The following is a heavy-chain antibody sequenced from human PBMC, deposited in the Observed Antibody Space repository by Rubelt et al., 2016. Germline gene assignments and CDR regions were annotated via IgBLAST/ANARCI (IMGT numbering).Heavy chain of an antibody. CDR1: GFTFSSYA. D-gene: IGHD6-13*01. Sequence: VQLVESGGGVVQPGRSLRLSCAASGFTFSSYAMSWVRQAPGKGLEWLSVISGGDGRTYYGDYVTGRVTISRDKSKNTLYLQINSLKDEDTAVYYCATQQQLVRRYFDYWGQGTLVTVSS. V-gene: IGHV3-23*04. J-gene: IGHJ4*02. CDR2: ISGGDGRT. CDR3: ATQQQLVRRYFDY.